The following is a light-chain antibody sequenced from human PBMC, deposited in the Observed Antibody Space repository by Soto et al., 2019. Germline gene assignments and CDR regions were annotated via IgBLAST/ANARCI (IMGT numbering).Light chain of an antibody. V-gene: IGKV1-33*01. J-gene: IGKJ3*01. CDR2: DAS. CDR1: QDISNY. CDR3: HQYDNLPQIT. Sequence: DIQMTQSPYSLSASVGDRVTITCQASQDISNYLNWYQQKPGKAPKLLIYDASNLETGVPSRFSGSGSGTNFTFTISSLQPEDIATYYCHQYDNLPQITFGPVTKVDIK.